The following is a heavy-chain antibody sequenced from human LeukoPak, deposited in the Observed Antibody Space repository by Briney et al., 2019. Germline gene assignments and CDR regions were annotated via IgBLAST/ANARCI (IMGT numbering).Heavy chain of an antibody. CDR1: GFTFSRNA. D-gene: IGHD1-1*01. CDR2: ISGSGGST. CDR3: AKEGGGTSTVSFDY. V-gene: IGHV3-23*01. J-gene: IGHJ4*02. Sequence: PGGSLRLSCAASGFTFSRNAMSWVRQAPGKGLDWVSAISGSGGSTYYADSVKGRFTISRDNSKNTLYLQMNSLRAEDTAVYYCAKEGGGTSTVSFDYWGQGTLVTVSS.